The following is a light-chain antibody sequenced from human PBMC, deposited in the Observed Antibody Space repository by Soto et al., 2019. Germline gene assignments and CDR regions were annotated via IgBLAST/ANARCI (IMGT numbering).Light chain of an antibody. J-gene: IGLJ1*01. V-gene: IGLV2-23*01. CDR1: SSDVGSYNL. CDR3: CSYAGTNTFV. Sequence: QSALTQPASVSGSPGQSIPISCTGTSSDVGSYNLVSWYQQHPGKAPKLMIYEGNQRPSGVSNPFSGSKSANTASLTISGLQNEDEADYYCCSYAGTNTFVFGTGTKLTVL. CDR2: EGN.